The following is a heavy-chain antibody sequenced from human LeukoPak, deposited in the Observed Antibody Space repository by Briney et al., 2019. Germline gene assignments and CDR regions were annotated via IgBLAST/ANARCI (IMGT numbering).Heavy chain of an antibody. CDR2: IYESGTT. CDR3: ARVRLGPTTDY. V-gene: IGHV4-38-2*02. J-gene: IGHJ4*02. CDR1: GYSIRSGFY. D-gene: IGHD1-14*01. Sequence: SETLSLTGTVSGYSIRSGFYWGWIRQPPGKGLEWIGSIYESGTTYYNPSLKSRVTMSVDTSKDQFSLKVNSVTASDTAVYYCARVRLGPTTDYWGQGTLVTVSS.